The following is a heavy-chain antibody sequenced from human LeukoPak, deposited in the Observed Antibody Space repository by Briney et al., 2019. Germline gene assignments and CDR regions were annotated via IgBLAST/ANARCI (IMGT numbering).Heavy chain of an antibody. CDR3: ARDGYQLLNGMDV. V-gene: IGHV3-21*01. CDR2: ISSSSSYI. D-gene: IGHD2-2*01. Sequence: PGGSLRLSCAASGFTFSSYSMNWVRQAPGKGLEWVSSISSSSSYIYYADLVKGRFTISRDNAKDSLYLQMNSLRAEDTAVYYCARDGYQLLNGMDVWGQGTTVTVSS. J-gene: IGHJ6*02. CDR1: GFTFSSYS.